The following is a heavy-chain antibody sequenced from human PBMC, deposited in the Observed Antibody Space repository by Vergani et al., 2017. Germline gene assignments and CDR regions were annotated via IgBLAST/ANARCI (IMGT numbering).Heavy chain of an antibody. CDR2: ISGSGGST. J-gene: IGHJ6*02. CDR1: GFTFSSYA. V-gene: IGHV3-23*01. CDR3: AREFGGSLPQAWHYYYYYGMDV. D-gene: IGHD1-26*01. Sequence: EVQLLESGGGLVQPGGSLRLSCAASGFTFSSYAMSWVRQAPGKGLEWVSAISGSGGSTYYADSLKGRFTISRDNSKNTLYLQMNSLRAEDTAVYYCAREFGGSLPQAWHYYYYYGMDVWGQGTTVTVSS.